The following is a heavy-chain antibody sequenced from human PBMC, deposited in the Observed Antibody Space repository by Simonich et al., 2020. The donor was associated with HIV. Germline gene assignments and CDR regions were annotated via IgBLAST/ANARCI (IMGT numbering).Heavy chain of an antibody. CDR1: GYTFTDYN. V-gene: IGHV1-3*01. CDR3: ARVGVTPYYYYGMDV. D-gene: IGHD4-4*01. CDR2: INADNGNT. J-gene: IGHJ6*02. Sequence: GASVKVSCKASGYTFTDYNIHWVRQAPGQGLEWMGWINADNGNTKYSQKLQGRVTITRDTSASTAYMELSSLRSEDTAVYYCARVGVTPYYYYGMDVWGQGTKVTVSS.